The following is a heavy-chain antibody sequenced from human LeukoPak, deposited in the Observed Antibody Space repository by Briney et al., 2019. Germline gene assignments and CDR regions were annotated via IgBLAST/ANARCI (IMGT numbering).Heavy chain of an antibody. CDR2: IKQDGSEK. CDR1: GFTFSRYW. J-gene: IGHJ4*02. D-gene: IGHD4-17*01. CDR3: ARDGDSSNFDY. Sequence: PGGSMRLSCAASGFTFSRYWMSWVRQAPGKGLEWVANIKQDGSEKYYVDSVKGRFTISRDNAKNSLYLQTNSLRAEDTAVYYCARDGDSSNFDYWGQGTLVTVSS. V-gene: IGHV3-7*01.